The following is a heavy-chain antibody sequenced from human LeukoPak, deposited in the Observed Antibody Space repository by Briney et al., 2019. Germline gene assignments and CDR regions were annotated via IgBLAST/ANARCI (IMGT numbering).Heavy chain of an antibody. D-gene: IGHD3-10*01. V-gene: IGHV4-59*08. J-gene: IGHJ1*01. CDR2: IYYSGST. Sequence: SETLSLTCTVSGGSISSYYWSWIRQPPGKGLEWIGYIYYSGSTNYNPSLKSRVTISVDTSKNQFSLKLSSVTAADTAVYYCASVAGLSGFQHWGQGTLVTVSS. CDR1: GGSISSYY. CDR3: ASVAGLSGFQH.